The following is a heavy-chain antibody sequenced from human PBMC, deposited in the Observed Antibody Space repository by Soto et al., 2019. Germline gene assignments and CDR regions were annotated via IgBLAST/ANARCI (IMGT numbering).Heavy chain of an antibody. J-gene: IGHJ4*02. CDR1: GYTFTGYY. V-gene: IGHV1-2*04. D-gene: IGHD3-9*01. CDR2: INPNSGGT. CDR3: GRLEGLATISYYFDY. Sequence: ASVKVSCKASGYTFTGYYMHWVRQAPGQGLEWMGWINPNSGGTNYAQKFQGWVTMTRDKSKNQFSLKLMSLSAADTAVYYCGRLEGLATISYYFDYWGQGALVTVSS.